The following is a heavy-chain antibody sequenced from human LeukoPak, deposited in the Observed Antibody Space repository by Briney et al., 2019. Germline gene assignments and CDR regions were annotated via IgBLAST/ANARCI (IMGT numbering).Heavy chain of an antibody. V-gene: IGHV3-73*01. CDR2: IRSKANSYAT. D-gene: IGHD3-22*01. CDR1: GFTFSGSA. J-gene: IGHJ4*02. CDR3: TRPDLDDSSGVTSFDY. Sequence: GGSLRLSCAASGFTFSGSAMHWVRQASGKGLEWVGRIRSKANSYATAYAASVKGRFTISRDDSKNTAYLQMNSLKTEDTAVYYCTRPDLDDSSGVTSFDYWGQGTLVTVSS.